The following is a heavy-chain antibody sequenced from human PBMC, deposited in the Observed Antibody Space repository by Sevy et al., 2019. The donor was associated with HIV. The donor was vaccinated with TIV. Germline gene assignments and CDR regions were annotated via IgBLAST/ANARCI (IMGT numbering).Heavy chain of an antibody. D-gene: IGHD3-22*01. CDR3: ANHYDSSGYYIFQH. Sequence: SETLSLTCTVSGSSITSHYWSWIRQPPGKGLEWIGYIHYSGSTNYNPSLKSRVTISADTSKNQFSLRLSSVTAADAAVYYCANHYDSSGYYIFQHWGQGILVTVSS. J-gene: IGHJ1*01. V-gene: IGHV4-59*11. CDR2: IHYSGST. CDR1: GSSITSHY.